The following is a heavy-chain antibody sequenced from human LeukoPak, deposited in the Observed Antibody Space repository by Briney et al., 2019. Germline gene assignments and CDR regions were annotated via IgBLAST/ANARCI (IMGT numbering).Heavy chain of an antibody. J-gene: IGHJ4*02. V-gene: IGHV3-23*01. D-gene: IGHD5-18*01. CDR2: ISGSGGST. CDR3: AKVPSDTAMVFDY. Sequence: GGSLRLSCAASGFTFSSYATSWVRQAPGKGLEWVSAISGSGGSTYYADSVKGRFTISRDNSKDTLYLQMNSLRAEDTAVYYCAKVPSDTAMVFDYWGQGTLVTVSS. CDR1: GFTFSSYA.